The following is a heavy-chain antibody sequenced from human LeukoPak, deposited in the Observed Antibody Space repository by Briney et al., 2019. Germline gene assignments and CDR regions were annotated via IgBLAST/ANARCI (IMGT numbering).Heavy chain of an antibody. Sequence: ASVKVSCKASGYTFTSYGISWVRQAPGQGLEWMGWISAYNGNTNYAQKLQGRVTMTTDTSTSTAYMELRSLRSDDTAVYYCAGRVSDYGSGSFESDAFDIWGQGTMVTVSS. J-gene: IGHJ3*02. CDR2: ISAYNGNT. CDR1: GYTFTSYG. D-gene: IGHD3-10*01. CDR3: AGRVSDYGSGSFESDAFDI. V-gene: IGHV1-18*01.